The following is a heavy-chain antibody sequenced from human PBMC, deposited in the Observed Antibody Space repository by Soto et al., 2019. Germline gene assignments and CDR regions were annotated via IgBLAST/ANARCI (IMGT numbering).Heavy chain of an antibody. CDR3: ARDYCTITSCYAGDFADF. J-gene: IGHJ4*02. Sequence: GGSLRLSCAASGFTFSRYDMNWVRQAPGKGLEWISYITGSSSTIYYADSVKGRFTISRDNAKNSLYPQMNSLRAEDTAVYYCARDYCTITSCYAGDFADFWGQGTLVTVSS. V-gene: IGHV3-48*01. CDR1: GFTFSRYD. D-gene: IGHD2-2*01. CDR2: ITGSSSTI.